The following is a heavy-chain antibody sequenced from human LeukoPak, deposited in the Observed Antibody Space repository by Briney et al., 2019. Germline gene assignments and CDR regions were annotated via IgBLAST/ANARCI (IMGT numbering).Heavy chain of an antibody. CDR1: GGSISSGDYY. CDR3: ARDRAYCSGGSCYSGGMDV. Sequence: PSQTLSLTCTVSGGSISSGDYYWSWIRQHPGKGLEWIGYIYYSGSTYYNPSLKSRVTISVDTSKNQFSLKLSSVTAADTAVYYCARDRAYCSGGSCYSGGMDVWGKGTTVTVSS. V-gene: IGHV4-31*03. J-gene: IGHJ6*04. CDR2: IYYSGST. D-gene: IGHD2-15*01.